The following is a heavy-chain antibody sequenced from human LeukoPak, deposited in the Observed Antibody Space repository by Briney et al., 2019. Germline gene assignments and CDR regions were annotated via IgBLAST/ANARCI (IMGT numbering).Heavy chain of an antibody. Sequence: SETLSLTCTVSGYSINNGYFWGWIRQPPGKGLEWIGSIYYSGSTYYNPSLKSRVTISVDTSKNQFSLKLSSVTAADTAVYYCATMVRGVIDGFWGQGTLVTVSS. CDR2: IYYSGST. J-gene: IGHJ4*02. CDR1: GYSINNGYF. CDR3: ATMVRGVIDGF. D-gene: IGHD3-10*01. V-gene: IGHV4-38-2*02.